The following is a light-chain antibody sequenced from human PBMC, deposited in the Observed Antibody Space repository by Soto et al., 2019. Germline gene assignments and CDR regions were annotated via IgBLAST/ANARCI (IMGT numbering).Light chain of an antibody. J-gene: IGLJ2*01. Sequence: QSALTQPASVSGSPGQLITISCTGTSSDVGGYDYVSWYQHHPGKAPKLLIYDVTTRPSGVSDRFSGSKSGNTASLTISGLQAEDEADYHCSSFSPSSTLVGFGGGTKLTVL. CDR2: DVT. CDR3: SSFSPSSTLVG. V-gene: IGLV2-14*03. CDR1: SSDVGGYDY.